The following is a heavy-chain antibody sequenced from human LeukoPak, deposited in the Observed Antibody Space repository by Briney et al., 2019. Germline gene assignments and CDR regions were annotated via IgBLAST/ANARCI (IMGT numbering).Heavy chain of an antibody. Sequence: ASVKVSCKASGYTFTSYGISWVRQAPGQGLEWMGWISAYNGNTNYAQKFQGRVTITADESTSTAYMELSSLRSEDTAVYYCARVRSGVDWFDPWGQGTLVTVSS. CDR2: ISAYNGNT. J-gene: IGHJ5*02. V-gene: IGHV1-18*01. CDR3: ARVRSGVDWFDP. D-gene: IGHD3-3*01. CDR1: GYTFTSYG.